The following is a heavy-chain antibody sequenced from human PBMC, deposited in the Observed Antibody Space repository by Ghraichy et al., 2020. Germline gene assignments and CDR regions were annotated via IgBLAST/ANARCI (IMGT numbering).Heavy chain of an antibody. CDR1: GGSVSSGNYY. Sequence: SETLSLTCTVSGGSVSSGNYYWSWIRQPPGKGLEWIGYMYYSGSTNYNPSLKSRVTISVDTSKNQFSLKLSSVTAADTAVYYCARDTGVGVVDYYYGMDVWGQGTTVTVSS. D-gene: IGHD3-3*01. CDR3: ARDTGVGVVDYYYGMDV. CDR2: MYYSGST. J-gene: IGHJ6*02. V-gene: IGHV4-61*01.